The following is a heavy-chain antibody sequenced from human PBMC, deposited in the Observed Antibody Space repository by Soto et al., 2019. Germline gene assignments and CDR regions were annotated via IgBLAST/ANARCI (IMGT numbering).Heavy chain of an antibody. V-gene: IGHV1-58*01. J-gene: IGHJ4*02. CDR1: GFTFTSSA. Sequence: ASVKVSCKASGFTFTSSAVQWVRQARGQRLEWIGWIVVGSGNTNYAQKFQERVTITRDMSTSTAYMELSSLRSEDTAVYYCAAATPVTTLGFMEFDYWGQGTLVTVSS. CDR3: AAATPVTTLGFMEFDY. CDR2: IVVGSGNT. D-gene: IGHD4-17*01.